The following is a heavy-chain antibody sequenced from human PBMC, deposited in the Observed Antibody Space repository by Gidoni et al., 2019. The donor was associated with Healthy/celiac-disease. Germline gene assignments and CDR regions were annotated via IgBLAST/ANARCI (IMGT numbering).Heavy chain of an antibody. D-gene: IGHD2-15*01. CDR1: GGSFSGYY. V-gene: IGHV4-34*01. J-gene: IGHJ5*02. CDR2: INHSGST. Sequence: QVQLQQWGAGLLKPSETLSLTCAVYGGSFSGYYWSWIRQPPGKGLEWIGEINHSGSTNYNPSLKSRVTISVDTSKNQFSLKLSSVTAADTAVYYCARKPVANWFDPWGQGTLVTVSS. CDR3: ARKPVANWFDP.